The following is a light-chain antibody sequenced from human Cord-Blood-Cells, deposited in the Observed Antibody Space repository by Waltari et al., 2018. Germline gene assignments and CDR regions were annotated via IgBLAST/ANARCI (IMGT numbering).Light chain of an antibody. CDR1: SSDVGSYNL. V-gene: IGLV2-23*02. J-gene: IGLJ1*01. Sequence: QSALTQPASVSGSPGQSLTISCTGTSSDVGSYNLASWYQQHPGNAPQLMIYEVSKRPSGVSNRFSGSKSGNTASLTISGLQAEDEADYYCCSYAGSSTHVFGTGTKVTVL. CDR2: EVS. CDR3: CSYAGSSTHV.